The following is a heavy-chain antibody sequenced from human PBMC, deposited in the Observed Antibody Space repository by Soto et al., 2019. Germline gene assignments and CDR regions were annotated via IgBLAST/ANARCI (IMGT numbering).Heavy chain of an antibody. J-gene: IGHJ4*02. CDR1: GFTFSLYT. CDR2: ISGSSSHT. CDR3: ARVRRDYGDFDY. Sequence: GGSLRLSCEASGFTFSLYTLNWVRQAPGKGLEWVSSISGSSSHTYYAESVKGRFTISRDNSKNTLYLQMNSLRAEGTAVYYCARVRRDYGDFDYWGQGTLVTVSS. D-gene: IGHD4-17*01. V-gene: IGHV3-21*01.